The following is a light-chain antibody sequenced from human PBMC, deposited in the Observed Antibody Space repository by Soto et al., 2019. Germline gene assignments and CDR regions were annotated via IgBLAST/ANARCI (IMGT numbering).Light chain of an antibody. J-gene: IGLJ3*02. Sequence: QPVLTQPPSVYGAPGQRVTLSCTWSSSNIGAGYDVHWYQQLPGTAPKLLIYGNSNRPSWVPDRFSGSKSGTSASLAITGLQAEDEADYYCQSYDSSLSAWVFGGGTQLTVL. CDR3: QSYDSSLSAWV. CDR1: SSNIGAGYD. V-gene: IGLV1-40*01. CDR2: GNS.